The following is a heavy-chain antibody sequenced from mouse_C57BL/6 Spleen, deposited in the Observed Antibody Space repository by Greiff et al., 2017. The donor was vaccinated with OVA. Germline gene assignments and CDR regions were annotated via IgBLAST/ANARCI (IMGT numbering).Heavy chain of an antibody. J-gene: IGHJ3*01. D-gene: IGHD2-5*01. CDR3: ARALPYSNSFWFAY. CDR1: GYTFTSYW. V-gene: IGHV1-52*01. CDR2: IDPSDSET. Sequence: VQLQQPGAELVRPGSSVKLSCKASGYTFTSYWMHWVKQRPIQGLEWIGNIDPSDSETHYNQKFKDKATLTVDKSSSTAYMQLSSLTSEDSAVYYCARALPYSNSFWFAYWGQGTLVTVSA.